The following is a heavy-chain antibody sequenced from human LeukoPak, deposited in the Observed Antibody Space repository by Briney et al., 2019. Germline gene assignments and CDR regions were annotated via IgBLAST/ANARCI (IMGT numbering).Heavy chain of an antibody. CDR2: INHSGST. V-gene: IGHV4-39*07. Sequence: PSETLSLTCTVSGGSMSNSNYYWSWIRQPPGKGLEWIGEINHSGSTNYNPSLKSRVTISVDTSKNQFSLKLSSVTAADTAVYYCASQAARPPFYRNYWGQGTLVTVSS. J-gene: IGHJ4*02. D-gene: IGHD6-6*01. CDR1: GGSMSNSNYY. CDR3: ASQAARPPFYRNY.